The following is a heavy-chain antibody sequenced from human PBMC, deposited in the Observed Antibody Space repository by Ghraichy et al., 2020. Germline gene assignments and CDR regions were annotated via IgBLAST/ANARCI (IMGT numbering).Heavy chain of an antibody. V-gene: IGHV4-38-2*02. CDR1: GYSISSGYY. CDR2: IYHSGST. J-gene: IGHJ5*02. CDR3: ARDGQLVGNNWFDP. Sequence: SQTLSLTCAVSGYSISSGYYWGWIRQPPGKGLEWIGSIYHSGSTYYNPSLKSRVTISVDTSKNQFSLKLSSVTAADTAVYYCARDGQLVGNNWFDPWGQGTLVTVSS. D-gene: IGHD6-13*01.